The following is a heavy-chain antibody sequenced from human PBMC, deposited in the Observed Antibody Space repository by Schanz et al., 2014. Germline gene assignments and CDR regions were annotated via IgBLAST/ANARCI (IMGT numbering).Heavy chain of an antibody. CDR2: IYSGGDT. J-gene: IGHJ3*01. CDR3: TRDRGALINHNDALDL. CDR1: GFTFRDYQ. D-gene: IGHD3-16*01. V-gene: IGHV3-66*01. Sequence: EVQLVESGGGLVKPGGSLRLSCTASGFTFRDYQMTWIRQAPGKGLEWVSLIYSGGDTNYAGSVKGRFTISRDGSKNTLYLQMNSLRAEDTAVYYCTRDRGALINHNDALDLWGQGTMVSVSS.